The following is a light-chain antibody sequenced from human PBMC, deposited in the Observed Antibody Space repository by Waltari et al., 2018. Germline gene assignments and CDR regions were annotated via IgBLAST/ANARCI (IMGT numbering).Light chain of an antibody. J-gene: IGKJ4*01. Sequence: EIVLTQSPGTLSVSPGERVTVSCRASQTITGSWLTWYHQKPGQAPRLRIYGASNRAPGIPDRFSGSGSGTDLTLTISRLEPEDSAVYYCQQYDGSVVTFGGGTKVEIK. V-gene: IGKV3-20*01. CDR3: QQYDGSVVT. CDR1: QTITGSW. CDR2: GAS.